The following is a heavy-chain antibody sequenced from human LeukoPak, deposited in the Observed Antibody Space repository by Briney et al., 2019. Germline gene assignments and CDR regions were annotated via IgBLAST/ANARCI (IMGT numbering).Heavy chain of an antibody. Sequence: GASVKVSCKASGYTFNSFDIQCVRQASGQGLEWMGWMHPNCDNTVYAQNLQDSVTINRHTSISTLHMELSSLRSEDTAVYYCARGPTTDFWSGYIFGYWGQGTLVTVSS. J-gene: IGHJ4*02. D-gene: IGHD3-3*01. CDR1: GYTFNSFD. CDR2: MHPNCDNT. CDR3: ARGPTTDFWSGYIFGY. V-gene: IGHV1-8*03.